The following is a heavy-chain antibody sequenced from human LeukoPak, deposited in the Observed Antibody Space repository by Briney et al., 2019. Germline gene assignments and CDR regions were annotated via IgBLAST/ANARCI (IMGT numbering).Heavy chain of an antibody. D-gene: IGHD5-24*01. CDR2: ISWNSGSI. CDR1: GFTFDDYA. Sequence: GGSLRLSCAASGFTFDDYAMHWVRQAPGKGLEWVSGISWNSGSIGYADSVKGRFTISRDSAKNSLYLQMNGLRAEDTALYYCARKWLQFRYFDYWGQGTLVTVSS. V-gene: IGHV3-9*01. CDR3: ARKWLQFRYFDY. J-gene: IGHJ4*02.